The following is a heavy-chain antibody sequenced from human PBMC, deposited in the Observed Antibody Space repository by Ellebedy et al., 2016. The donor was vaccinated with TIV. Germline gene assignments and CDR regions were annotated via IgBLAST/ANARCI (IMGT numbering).Heavy chain of an antibody. D-gene: IGHD1-1*01. J-gene: IGHJ4*02. CDR1: GGSFSSYA. V-gene: IGHV1-69*13. Sequence: AASVKVSCKASGGSFSSYAISWARQAPGQGLEWMGGIIPIFETPNYAQQFQGRVTITADESTNTAYMELSSLRSEDTAVYYCARDSRAGSTFVFPAYWGQGTVVTVSS. CDR2: IIPIFETP. CDR3: ARDSRAGSTFVFPAY.